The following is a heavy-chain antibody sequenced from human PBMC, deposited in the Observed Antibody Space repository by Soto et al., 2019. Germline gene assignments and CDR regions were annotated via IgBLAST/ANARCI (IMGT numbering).Heavy chain of an antibody. Sequence: QVQLQESGPGLVKSSETLSLTCAVSGDSISTYYWSWIRQPPGKRLEWIGYIYYSGSTNQNPSLNSRVTMSVDTSKKQVSLKLTSVTAADTAVYYCARHGSGGRTFDLWGQGTMVTVSS. V-gene: IGHV4-59*08. CDR1: GDSISTYY. D-gene: IGHD2-15*01. CDR2: IYYSGST. CDR3: ARHGSGGRTFDL. J-gene: IGHJ3*01.